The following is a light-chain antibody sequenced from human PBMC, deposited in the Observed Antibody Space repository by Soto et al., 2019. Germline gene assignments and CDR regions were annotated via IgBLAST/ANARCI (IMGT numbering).Light chain of an antibody. CDR1: SSNIGSNN. Sequence: QSVLTQTPSASGTPGQRVNISCSGSSSNIGSNNVNWYQQLPGTAPKLLIYSNNQRPSGVPARFSGSKSGTSASLAISGLQSENEADYYCEAWDDSLNGVVFGGGTKVTVL. CDR3: EAWDDSLNGVV. V-gene: IGLV1-44*01. J-gene: IGLJ2*01. CDR2: SNN.